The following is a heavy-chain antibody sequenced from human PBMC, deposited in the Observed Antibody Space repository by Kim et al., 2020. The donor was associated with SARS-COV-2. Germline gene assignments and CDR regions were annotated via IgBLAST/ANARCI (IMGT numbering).Heavy chain of an antibody. V-gene: IGHV3-11*06. CDR3: ARDWGVGQLLTYHYYVMDV. J-gene: IGHJ6*02. Sequence: RFSISRDNAKNSLYLQMNSLRAEDTAVYYCARDWGVGQLLTYHYYVMDVWGQGTTVTVSS. D-gene: IGHD1-7*01.